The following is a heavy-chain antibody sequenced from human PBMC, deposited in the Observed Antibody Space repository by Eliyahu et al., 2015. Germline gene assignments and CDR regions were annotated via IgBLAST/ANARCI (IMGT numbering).Heavy chain of an antibody. CDR2: ISSSGAST. Sequence: EVHLLESGGGLVQPGGSLXLSCAASGFXFXXYAMXWARQAPGKGLEWVSAISSSGASTYYADSVKGRFTMSRDNSKNTLYLQMNSLRVEDTAVYYCAKDRSDNWALPWLDPWGQGTQVTVSS. J-gene: IGHJ5*02. CDR1: GFXFXXYA. V-gene: IGHV3-23*01. D-gene: IGHD1-26*01. CDR3: AKDRSDNWALPWLDP.